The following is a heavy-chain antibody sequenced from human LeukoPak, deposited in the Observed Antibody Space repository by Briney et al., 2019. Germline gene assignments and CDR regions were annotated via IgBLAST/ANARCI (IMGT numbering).Heavy chain of an antibody. CDR2: INPNSGGT. CDR3: ARGSYSSSWYTYPKYYYYMDV. CDR1: GYTFTDYY. D-gene: IGHD6-13*01. Sequence: ASVKVSCKASGYTFTDYYMHWVRQAPGQGLEWMGWINPNSGGTNYAQKFQGRVTMTRDTSISTAYTELSRLRSDDTAVYYCARGSYSSSWYTYPKYYYYMDVWGKGTTVTVSS. J-gene: IGHJ6*03. V-gene: IGHV1-2*02.